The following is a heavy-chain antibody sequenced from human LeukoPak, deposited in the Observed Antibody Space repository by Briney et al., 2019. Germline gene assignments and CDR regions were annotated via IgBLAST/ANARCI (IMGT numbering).Heavy chain of an antibody. Sequence: GGSLRLSCAASGFTFSSYGMHWVRQAPGKGLEWVAFIRYDGSNKYYADSVKGRFTISRDNSKNTPYLQMNSLRAEDTAVYYCAKGGVLRFLEWLPNPEDAFDIWGQGTMVTVSS. CDR2: IRYDGSNK. J-gene: IGHJ3*02. CDR3: AKGGVLRFLEWLPNPEDAFDI. CDR1: GFTFSSYG. D-gene: IGHD3-3*01. V-gene: IGHV3-30*02.